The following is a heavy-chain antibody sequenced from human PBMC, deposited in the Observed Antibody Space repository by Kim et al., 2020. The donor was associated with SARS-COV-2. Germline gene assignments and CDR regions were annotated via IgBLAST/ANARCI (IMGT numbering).Heavy chain of an antibody. CDR1: GFTFSSYS. D-gene: IGHD6-19*01. CDR3: ARDPGIAVAGTGYYYYGMDV. CDR2: ISSSSSTI. Sequence: GGSLRLSCAASGFTFSSYSMNWVRQAPGKGLEWVSYISSSSSTIYYADSVKGRFTISRDNAKNSLYLQMNSLRDEDTAVYYCARDPGIAVAGTGYYYYGMDVWGQGTTVTVSS. V-gene: IGHV3-48*02. J-gene: IGHJ6*02.